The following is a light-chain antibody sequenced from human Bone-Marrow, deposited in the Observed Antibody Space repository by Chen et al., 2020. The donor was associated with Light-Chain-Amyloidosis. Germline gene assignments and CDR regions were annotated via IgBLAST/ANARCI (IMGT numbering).Light chain of an antibody. CDR2: TAS. J-gene: IGKJ5*01. CDR1: QFISNY. CDR3: QQSYSTLPIT. V-gene: IGKV1-39*01. Sequence: DIQMTQSPSSLSASVGDRVIITCRASQFISNYLNWYQQKPGKAPKLLIYTASSLQSGVPSRFSGSGSATDFTLTISSLQPEDFATYYCQQSYSTLPITFGQGTRLEIK.